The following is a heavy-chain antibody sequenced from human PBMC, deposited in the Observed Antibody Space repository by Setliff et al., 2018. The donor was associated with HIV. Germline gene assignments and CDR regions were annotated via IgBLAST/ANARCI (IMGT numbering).Heavy chain of an antibody. D-gene: IGHD1-26*01. CDR3: VRSGFLGAFDI. CDR2: ISESGSSK. CDR1: GFTFDKYG. V-gene: IGHV3-21*01. Sequence: PGGSLRLSCAASGFTFDKYGMTWVRQVPGKGLEWVSSISESGSSKFYADSVKGRFTISRDNAKNTLYLQMNSLTAEDTAVYYRVRSGFLGAFDIWGLGTTVTVSS. J-gene: IGHJ3*02.